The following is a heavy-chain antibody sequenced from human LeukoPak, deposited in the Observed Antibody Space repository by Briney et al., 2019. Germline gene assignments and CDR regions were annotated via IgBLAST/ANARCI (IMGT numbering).Heavy chain of an antibody. J-gene: IGHJ5*02. Sequence: SETLSLTCTVSGGSISSSNFYWGWIRQPPGKGLEWIGTISYSGSTFYSPSLKSRVTISVDTSKNQFSLKLSSVTAADTAVYYCARHWEGSLGYCSSTSCYPENWFDPWGQGTLVTVSS. CDR1: GGSISSSNFY. V-gene: IGHV4-39*01. D-gene: IGHD2-2*01. CDR2: ISYSGST. CDR3: ARHWEGSLGYCSSTSCYPENWFDP.